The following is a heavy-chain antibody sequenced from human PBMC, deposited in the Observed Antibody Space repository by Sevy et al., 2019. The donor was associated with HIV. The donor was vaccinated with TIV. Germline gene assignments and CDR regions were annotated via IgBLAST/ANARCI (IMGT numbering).Heavy chain of an antibody. CDR3: ARDTYCTNGVCYPRGHYYGMDV. Sequence: GGSLRLSCAASGFTFSSYGMHWVRQAPGKGLEWVAVIWYDGSNKYYADSVKGRFTISRDNPKNTLYLQMNSLRAEDTAVYYCARDTYCTNGVCYPRGHYYGMDVWGQGTTVTVSS. D-gene: IGHD2-8*01. J-gene: IGHJ6*02. CDR2: IWYDGSNK. V-gene: IGHV3-33*01. CDR1: GFTFSSYG.